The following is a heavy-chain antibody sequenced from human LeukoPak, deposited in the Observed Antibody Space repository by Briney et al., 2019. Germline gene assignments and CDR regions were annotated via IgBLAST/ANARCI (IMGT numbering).Heavy chain of an antibody. J-gene: IGHJ4*02. CDR2: ISTSSATI. V-gene: IGHV3-48*02. D-gene: IGHD6-19*01. Sequence: PGGSLRLSCAASGFTFSTSSMNWVRQAPGKGLEWVSYISTSSATIYYADSVKGRFTISRDNAKNSLSLQMNSLRDEDTAVYDCARVRSGWYFDYWGQGTLVTVSS. CDR1: GFTFSTSS. CDR3: ARVRSGWYFDY.